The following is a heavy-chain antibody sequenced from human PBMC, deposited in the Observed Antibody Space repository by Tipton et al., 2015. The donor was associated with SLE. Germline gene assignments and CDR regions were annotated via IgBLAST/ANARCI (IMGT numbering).Heavy chain of an antibody. V-gene: IGHV3-7*01. Sequence: SLRLSCAASRFSLGIYWMSWVRQVPGKGLEWVANIKPDGSEKYYVDSVKGRFTISRDNGKNLLYLEMNSLRAEDTAVFFCAREAYGSFYFDFWGQGTLVTVS. D-gene: IGHD2-21*01. J-gene: IGHJ4*02. CDR1: RFSLGIYW. CDR3: AREAYGSFYFDF. CDR2: IKPDGSEK.